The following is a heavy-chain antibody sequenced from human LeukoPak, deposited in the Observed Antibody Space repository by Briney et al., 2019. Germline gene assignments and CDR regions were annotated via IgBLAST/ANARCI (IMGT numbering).Heavy chain of an antibody. D-gene: IGHD1-26*01. CDR2: IYYSGST. CDR3: ARAEGATDNWFDP. Sequence: SETLSLTCTVSGGSVSSYYWSWIRQPPGKGLEWIGYIYYSGSTNYNPSLKSRVTISVDTSKNQFSLKLSSVTAADTAVYYCARAEGATDNWFDPWGQGTLVTVSS. CDR1: GGSVSSYY. J-gene: IGHJ5*02. V-gene: IGHV4-59*02.